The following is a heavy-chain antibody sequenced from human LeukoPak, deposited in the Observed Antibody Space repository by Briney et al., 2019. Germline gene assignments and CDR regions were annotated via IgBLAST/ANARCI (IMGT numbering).Heavy chain of an antibody. Sequence: GGSLRLSCAASGFTFSSYAMHWVRQAPGKGLEYVSAISSNGGSTYYANSVKGRFTISRGNSKNTLYLQMGSLRAEDMAVYYCASNTARYYYYMDVWGKGTTVTVSS. J-gene: IGHJ6*03. CDR2: ISSNGGST. D-gene: IGHD5-18*01. CDR1: GFTFSSYA. CDR3: ASNTARYYYYMDV. V-gene: IGHV3-64*01.